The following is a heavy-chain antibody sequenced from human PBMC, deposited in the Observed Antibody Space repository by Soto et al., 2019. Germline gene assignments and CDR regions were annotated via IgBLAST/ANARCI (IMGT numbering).Heavy chain of an antibody. CDR3: ARLQLAPPDY. Sequence: SETLSLTCTVSGGSISSYYWSWIRQPPGKGLEWIATIYYSGSTYNNPSLKSRVTISLDMSKNQFSLKLSSVTAADTAVYYCARLQLAPPDYWGQGTLVTVSS. D-gene: IGHD6-13*01. J-gene: IGHJ4*02. CDR2: IYYSGST. V-gene: IGHV4-39*01. CDR1: GGSISSYY.